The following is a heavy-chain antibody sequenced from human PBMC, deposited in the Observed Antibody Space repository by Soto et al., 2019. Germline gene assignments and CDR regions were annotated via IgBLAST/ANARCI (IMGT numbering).Heavy chain of an antibody. V-gene: IGHV3-7*01. D-gene: IGHD1-26*01. CDR3: ARELIVGPAEYFQH. CDR1: VFTVSNYC. Sequence: GALRLSGAVCVFTVSNYCMSWVRQTPGKGLEWVANINKDGSEKYYVDSAKGRFTISRDNAKNSLYLQMNSLRAEDTAVYYCARELIVGPAEYFQHWGQGTLVTVSS. J-gene: IGHJ1*01. CDR2: INKDGSEK.